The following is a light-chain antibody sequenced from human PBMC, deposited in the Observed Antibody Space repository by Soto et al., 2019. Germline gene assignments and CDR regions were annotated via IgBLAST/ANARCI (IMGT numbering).Light chain of an antibody. Sequence: DIVMTQSPDSLAVSLGERDTINCKSSQSVLYSSNNKNYLAWYQQKPGQPPKLLIYWASTRESGVPDRFSGSGSGTDFTLTISSLQAEDVAVYYCQQYYSTPLFGQGTKVEIK. V-gene: IGKV4-1*01. CDR1: QSVLYSSNNKNY. J-gene: IGKJ1*01. CDR3: QQYYSTPL. CDR2: WAS.